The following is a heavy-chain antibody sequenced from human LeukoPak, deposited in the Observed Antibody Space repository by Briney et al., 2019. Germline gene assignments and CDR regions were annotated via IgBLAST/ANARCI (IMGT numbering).Heavy chain of an antibody. D-gene: IGHD6-6*01. CDR3: ERDPVSIATRGWVDYYYYMDV. V-gene: IGHV4-4*07. Sequence: PSETLSLTCTVAGGSISSYYWSWIRQPAGKGLEWIGRIYTSGSPTYNPSLRSRFPMSVKTPKTRFSRKLSALTPAAPALYYGERDPVSIATRGWVDYYYYMDVWGNGTTVTVSS. CDR2: IYTSGSP. J-gene: IGHJ6*03. CDR1: GGSISSYY.